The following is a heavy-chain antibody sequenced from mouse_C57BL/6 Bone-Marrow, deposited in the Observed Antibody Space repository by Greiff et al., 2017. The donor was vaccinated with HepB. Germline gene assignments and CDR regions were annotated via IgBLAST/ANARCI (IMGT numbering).Heavy chain of an antibody. V-gene: IGHV1-69*01. D-gene: IGHD1-1*01. CDR1: GYTFTSYW. CDR3: AREDYYGSSFAY. J-gene: IGHJ3*01. Sequence: QLQQPGAELVMPGASVKLSCKASGYTFTSYWMHWVKQRPGQGLEWIGEIDPSDSYTNYNQKFKGKSTLTVDKSSSTAYMQLSSLTSEDSAVYYCAREDYYGSSFAYWGQGTLVTVSA. CDR2: IDPSDSYT.